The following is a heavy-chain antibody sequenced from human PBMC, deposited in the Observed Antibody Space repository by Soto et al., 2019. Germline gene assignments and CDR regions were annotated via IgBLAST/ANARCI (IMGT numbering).Heavy chain of an antibody. CDR1: GFSFSDYA. D-gene: IGHD5-12*01. J-gene: IGHJ4*02. V-gene: IGHV3-23*01. CDR3: GKLISPGGYDSPLDY. CDR2: ISDSGGST. Sequence: GGSLRLSCAASGFSFSDYAMSWVRQAPGKGLEWVSTISDSGGSTYYADSVRGRFTISRDNSKNTLYLQMNSLRAEDTALYYCGKLISPGGYDSPLDYWGQGSLVTVSS.